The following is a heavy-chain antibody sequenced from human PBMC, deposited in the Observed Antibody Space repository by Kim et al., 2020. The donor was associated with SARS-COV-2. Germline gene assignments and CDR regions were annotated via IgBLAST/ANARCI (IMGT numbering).Heavy chain of an antibody. D-gene: IGHD2-21*02. CDR2: IYYSGST. CDR1: GGSISSGDYY. Sequence: SETLSLTCTVSGGSISSGDYYWSWIRQPPGKGLEWIGYIYYSGSTYYNPSLKSRVTISVDTSKNQFSLKLSSVTAADTAVYYCARDRVDGGDPFDYWGQGTLVTVSS. V-gene: IGHV4-30-4*01. J-gene: IGHJ4*02. CDR3: ARDRVDGGDPFDY.